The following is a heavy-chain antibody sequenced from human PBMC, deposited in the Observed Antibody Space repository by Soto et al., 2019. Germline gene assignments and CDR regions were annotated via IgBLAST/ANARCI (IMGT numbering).Heavy chain of an antibody. J-gene: IGHJ4*02. Sequence: EVQLVESGGGLVEPGGSLRLSCAASGVTFSSYSMNWVRQAPGKGLEWVSYISSSSSAIYYADSVKGRFTISRDNAKNSLYLQMNSLRAEDTAVYYCARVIGYCSGGSCYSLDYWGQGTLVTVSS. V-gene: IGHV3-48*01. D-gene: IGHD2-15*01. CDR3: ARVIGYCSGGSCYSLDY. CDR1: GVTFSSYS. CDR2: ISSSSSAI.